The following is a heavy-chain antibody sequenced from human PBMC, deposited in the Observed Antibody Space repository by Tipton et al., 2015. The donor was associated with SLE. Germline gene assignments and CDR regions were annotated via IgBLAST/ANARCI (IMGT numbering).Heavy chain of an antibody. D-gene: IGHD6-13*01. CDR3: AREGSSCLFQH. V-gene: IGHV4-61*02. J-gene: IGHJ1*01. CDR1: GGSITIGSYY. Sequence: TLSLTCTVSGGSITIGSYYWSWIRQPAGKGLEWIGRIYTSGSTNYNPSLKSRVTISVDTSKNQFSLKLSSVTAADTAVYYCAREGSSCLFQHWGQGTLVTVSS. CDR2: IYTSGST.